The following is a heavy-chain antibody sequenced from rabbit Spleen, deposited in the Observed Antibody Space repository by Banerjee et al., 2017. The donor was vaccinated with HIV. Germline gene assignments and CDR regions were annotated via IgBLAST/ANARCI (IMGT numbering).Heavy chain of an antibody. Sequence: QSLEESGGDLVQPEGSLTLTCTASGFSFSSSYYMCWVRQAPGKGLEWIACIDTGGSGFTYFANWAKGRFTISETSSTTVTLQMTSLTAADTATYICARDLVTVIGWNFNLWGQGTLVTVS. CDR2: IDTGGSGFT. CDR3: ARDLVTVIGWNFNL. CDR1: GFSFSSSYY. V-gene: IGHV1S40*01. D-gene: IGHD5-1*01. J-gene: IGHJ4*01.